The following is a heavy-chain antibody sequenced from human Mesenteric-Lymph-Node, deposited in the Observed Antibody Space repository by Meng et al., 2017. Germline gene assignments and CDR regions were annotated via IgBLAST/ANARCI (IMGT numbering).Heavy chain of an antibody. CDR3: AGGPGYYDSGDSVHFYSGMDD. Sequence: ASVKVSCKASGYTFTTYVINWVRQAPGQGLEWMGWMNPNSGDTGYAQKFQGRVTMTRNTYISTAYMEKSGLRSEDTTVYYCAGGPGYYDSGDSVHFYSGMDDWGQGTSVTVSS. J-gene: IGHJ6*02. V-gene: IGHV1-8*01. CDR1: GYTFTTYV. CDR2: MNPNSGDT. D-gene: IGHD3-22*01.